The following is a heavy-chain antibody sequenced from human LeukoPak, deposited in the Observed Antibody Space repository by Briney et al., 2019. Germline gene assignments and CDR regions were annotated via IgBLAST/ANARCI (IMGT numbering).Heavy chain of an antibody. CDR2: IRYDGSNK. CDR3: AKDSRDSSGWHILDY. Sequence: GGSLRLSCAASGFTFSSYGMHWVRQAPGKGLEWVAFIRYDGSNKYYAGSVKGRFTISRDNSKNTLYLQMNSLRAEDTAVYYCAKDSRDSSGWHILDYWGQGTLVTVSS. CDR1: GFTFSSYG. V-gene: IGHV3-30*02. D-gene: IGHD6-19*01. J-gene: IGHJ4*02.